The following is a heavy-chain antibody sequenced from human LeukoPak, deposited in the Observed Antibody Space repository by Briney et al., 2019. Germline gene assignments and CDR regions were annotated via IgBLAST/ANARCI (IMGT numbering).Heavy chain of an antibody. V-gene: IGHV1-69*05. J-gene: IGHJ3*02. Sequence: SVKVSCKASGGTFSSYAISWVRQAPGQGLEWMGRIIRIFGTANYAQKFQGRVTITTDESTSTAYMELSSLRSEDTAVYYCASYDSSGTKGAFDIWGQGTMVTVSS. D-gene: IGHD3-22*01. CDR1: GGTFSSYA. CDR2: IIRIFGTA. CDR3: ASYDSSGTKGAFDI.